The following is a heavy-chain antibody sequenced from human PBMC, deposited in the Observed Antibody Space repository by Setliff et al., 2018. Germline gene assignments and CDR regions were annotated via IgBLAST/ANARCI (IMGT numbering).Heavy chain of an antibody. D-gene: IGHD2-2*01. CDR3: ARLSCSSNSCPFDF. J-gene: IGHJ4*02. Sequence: SETLSLTCTVSGGSISSGGYYWSWIRQHPGKGLEWIGYIYYSGSTSYYNPSLKSRVTISVDASKNQLSLKVISVTAADTAVYYCARLSCSSNSCPFDFWVQGTLVTVSS. CDR2: IYYSGSTS. CDR1: GGSISSGGYY. V-gene: IGHV4-31*03.